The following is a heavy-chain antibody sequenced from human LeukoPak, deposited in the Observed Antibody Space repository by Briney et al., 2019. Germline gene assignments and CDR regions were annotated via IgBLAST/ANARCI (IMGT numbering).Heavy chain of an antibody. J-gene: IGHJ5*02. CDR1: GFTFSNYG. V-gene: IGHV3-7*02. CDR3: ASYGSDQGWLDP. Sequence: DPGGSLRLSCAASGFTFSNYGMHWVRQAPGKGLEWVANIKLDGSEKNYVDSVKGRFTISRDNAQNSLYLQMNSLRAEDTAVYYCASYGSDQGWLDPWGQGTLVTVSS. CDR2: IKLDGSEK. D-gene: IGHD2-15*01.